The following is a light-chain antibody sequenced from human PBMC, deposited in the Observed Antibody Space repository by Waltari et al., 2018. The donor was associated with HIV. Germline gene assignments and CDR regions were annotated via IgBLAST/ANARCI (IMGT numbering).Light chain of an antibody. CDR1: QSVSSY. Sequence: EILLTQSPSTLSLSAGERATLACRASQSVSSYLAWYQQKPGQAPRLLIYDASNRATGIPARFSGSGSGTDFTLTISSLEPEDFAVYYCQQRSNWPPRLTFGGGTKVEIK. CDR2: DAS. V-gene: IGKV3-11*01. J-gene: IGKJ4*01. CDR3: QQRSNWPPRLT.